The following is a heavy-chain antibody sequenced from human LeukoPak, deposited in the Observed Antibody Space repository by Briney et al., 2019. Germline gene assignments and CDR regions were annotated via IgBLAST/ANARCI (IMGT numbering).Heavy chain of an antibody. CDR2: ISGSGGST. CDR1: GFTSRNYV. D-gene: IGHD6-19*01. J-gene: IGHJ4*02. V-gene: IGHV3-23*01. CDR3: AKVRAPSGWFNSDY. Sequence: GGSLRLSCAASGFTSRNYVMNWVRQAPGEGLERVSGISGSGGSTYYADSVKGRFTISRDNSRNTLYLQMNSLRVEDTAAYYCAKVRAPSGWFNSDYWGQGTLVTVSS.